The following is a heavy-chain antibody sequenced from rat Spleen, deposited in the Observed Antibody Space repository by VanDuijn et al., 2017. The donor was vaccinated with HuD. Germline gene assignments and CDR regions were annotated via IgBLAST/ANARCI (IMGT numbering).Heavy chain of an antibody. D-gene: IGHD1-12*03. CDR3: TSQYYYDGYYRDY. J-gene: IGHJ2*01. Sequence: QMQLKESGPGLVQPSQTLSLTCTVSVLSLFRYHVHWVRQPPGKGLEWMGVMWSDGDTSYNSGSKSRLSISRDTSTSQVFLKMNSLQTDDTAIYFCTSQYYYDGYYRDYWGQGVMVTVSS. V-gene: IGHV2-32*01. CDR2: MWSDGDT. CDR1: VLSLFRYH.